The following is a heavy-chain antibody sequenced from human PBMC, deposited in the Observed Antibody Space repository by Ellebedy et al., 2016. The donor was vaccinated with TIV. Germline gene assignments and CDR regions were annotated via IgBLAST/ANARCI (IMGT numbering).Heavy chain of an antibody. CDR3: ARTVVVVPAAMYYFDY. J-gene: IGHJ4*02. Sequence: KFQGRVTITADESTSTAYMELSSLRSEDTAVYYCARTVVVVPAAMYYFDYWGQGTLVTVSS. D-gene: IGHD2-2*01. V-gene: IGHV1-69*01.